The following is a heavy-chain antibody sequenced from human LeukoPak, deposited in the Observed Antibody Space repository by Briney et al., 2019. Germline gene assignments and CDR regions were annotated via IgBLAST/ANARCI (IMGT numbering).Heavy chain of an antibody. CDR2: IYYSGST. V-gene: IGHV4-31*03. CDR3: ARGSPCPYDAFDI. Sequence: SQTLSLTCTVSSGFLSSGGDYWSWIRQHPGKGLEWIGYIYYSGSTHYSPSLKSRVPKTVDTSKNPFSLELCSLTTAHTAVVYCARGSPCPYDAFDIWGQGTMVTVCS. J-gene: IGHJ3*02. CDR1: SGFLSSGGDY.